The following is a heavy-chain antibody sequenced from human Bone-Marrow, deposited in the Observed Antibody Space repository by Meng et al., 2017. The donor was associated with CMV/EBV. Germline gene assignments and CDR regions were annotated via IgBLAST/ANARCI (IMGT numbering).Heavy chain of an antibody. D-gene: IGHD4-17*01. CDR3: AGHDYAYDAFDI. V-gene: IGHV3-11*01. CDR2: ISSSTGSTI. J-gene: IGHJ3*02. CDR1: GFTFSDYY. Sequence: GGSLRLSCAASGFTFSDYYMSWIRQAPGKGLEWISYISSSTGSTIYYADSVKGRFTISRDNAKNSVYLQMHSLRTEDTAVYYCAGHDYAYDAFDIWGQGTKVTGSS.